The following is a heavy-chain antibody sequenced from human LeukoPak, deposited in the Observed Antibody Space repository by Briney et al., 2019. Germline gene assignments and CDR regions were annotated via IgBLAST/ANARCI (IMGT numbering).Heavy chain of an antibody. D-gene: IGHD3-16*01. V-gene: IGHV3-30*03. CDR1: GFSFSDHG. CDR3: ARDRFYSRGGGGYFDN. J-gene: IGHJ4*02. Sequence: HSGGSLRLSCAASGFSFSDHGMHWVRQAPGKGPEWVAFLSYDGTNRFYADSVKGRITISRDNFNNTLSLQMNSLRPDDTAVYYCARDRFYSRGGGGYFDNWGQGTLVIVS. CDR2: LSYDGTNR.